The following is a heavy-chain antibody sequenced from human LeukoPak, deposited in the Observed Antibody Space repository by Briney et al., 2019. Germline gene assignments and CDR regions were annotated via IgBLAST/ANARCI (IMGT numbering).Heavy chain of an antibody. CDR3: ARISDHYDSSGYSVFDY. D-gene: IGHD3-22*01. CDR1: GFSLRSSGMC. V-gene: IGHV2-70*11. J-gene: IGHJ4*02. Sequence: SGPTLVNPTQTLTLTCTFSGFSLRSSGMCVSWIRQPPGKALEWLARIDWDDDKSYSTSLKTRLTISKDTSKNHMVLTMINMDPVDTATYYCARISDHYDSSGYSVFDYWGQGILVTVSS. CDR2: IDWDDDK.